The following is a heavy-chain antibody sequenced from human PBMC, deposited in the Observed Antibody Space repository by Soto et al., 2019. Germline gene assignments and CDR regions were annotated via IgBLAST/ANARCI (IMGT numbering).Heavy chain of an antibody. CDR1: GGSISSSSYY. CDR3: ARAEATVTMESSPVYSPYYYFVY. D-gene: IGHD4-4*01. Sequence: SETRSLTCTVSGGSISSSSYYWVLIRQPPGKGLEWIGSIYYSGSTYYNPSLKSRVTISVDTSKNQFSLKLSSVTAADTAVYYCARAEATVTMESSPVYSPYYYFVYWCQGTLVTVSS. J-gene: IGHJ4*02. CDR2: IYYSGST. V-gene: IGHV4-39*07.